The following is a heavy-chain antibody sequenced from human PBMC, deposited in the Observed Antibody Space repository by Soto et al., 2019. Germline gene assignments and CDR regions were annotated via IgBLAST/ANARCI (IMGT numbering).Heavy chain of an antibody. CDR3: ANTGSGYYFSGRAFDI. Sequence: SVKVSCKASGGTFSSYAISWVRQAPGQGLEWMGGIIPIFGTANYAQKFQGRVTITADESTSTAYMELSSLRSEDTAVYYCANTGSGYYFSGRAFDIWGQGTMVT. CDR1: GGTFSSYA. D-gene: IGHD3-22*01. J-gene: IGHJ3*02. CDR2: IIPIFGTA. V-gene: IGHV1-69*13.